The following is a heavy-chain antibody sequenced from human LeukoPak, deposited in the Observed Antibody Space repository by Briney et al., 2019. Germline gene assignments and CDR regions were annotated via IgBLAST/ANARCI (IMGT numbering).Heavy chain of an antibody. V-gene: IGHV4-34*01. J-gene: IGHJ2*01. CDR1: GGSFSGYY. D-gene: IGHD3-10*01. CDR3: ARRGSGSFLTWYFDL. Sequence: SETLSLTCAVYGGSFSGYYWSWIRQPPGKGLEWIGEINHSGSTNYIPSLKSRVTISADTSKNQFSLKLSSMTAADTAFYYCARRGSGSFLTWYFDLWGRGTLVTVSS. CDR2: INHSGST.